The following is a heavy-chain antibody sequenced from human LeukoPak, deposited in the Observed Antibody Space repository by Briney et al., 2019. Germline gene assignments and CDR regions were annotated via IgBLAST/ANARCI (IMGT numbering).Heavy chain of an antibody. D-gene: IGHD4-17*01. V-gene: IGHV3-7*03. CDR1: GFTFNNYW. CDR2: IKQDGSEQ. Sequence: PGGSLRLSCAASGFTFNNYWMNWVRQAPGGGLEWVAIIKQDGSEQYYVDSVRGRFTISRDNAKNSLYLQMNSLRAEDTAVYYCARHHFSTPPSATVTVGVDVWGRGTTVTVSS. J-gene: IGHJ6*04. CDR3: ARHHFSTPPSATVTVGVDV.